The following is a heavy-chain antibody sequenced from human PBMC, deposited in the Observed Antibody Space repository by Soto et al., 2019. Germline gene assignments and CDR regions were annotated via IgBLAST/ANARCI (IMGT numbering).Heavy chain of an antibody. D-gene: IGHD4-17*01. V-gene: IGHV1-18*01. J-gene: IGHJ4*02. CDR1: GDTFSRST. CDR2: ISAYSGNV. CDR3: AIANYGDDDY. Sequence: QVQLVQSGAEVKKPGASVKVSCKTSGDTFSRSTISWVRQAPGQGLEWMGWISAYSGNVKYAWKFQDRVTMTTDTSTSTAYVELRSLRFGDTAVYYCAIANYGDDDYWGQGTLVTVSS.